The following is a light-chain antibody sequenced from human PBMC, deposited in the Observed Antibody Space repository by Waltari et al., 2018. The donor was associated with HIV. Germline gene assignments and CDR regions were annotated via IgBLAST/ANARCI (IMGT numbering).Light chain of an antibody. CDR1: QSIGTY. V-gene: IGKV1-39*01. CDR2: GAS. Sequence: DIQMTQSPSSLSASVGDRVTITCRTSQSIGTYLIWYQQKLGKAPKLLIYGASSLHTGVPSRFSGSGSGTDFTLTISSLQPEDFATYYCQQSYSAPLTFGPGTKVDVK. J-gene: IGKJ3*01. CDR3: QQSYSAPLT.